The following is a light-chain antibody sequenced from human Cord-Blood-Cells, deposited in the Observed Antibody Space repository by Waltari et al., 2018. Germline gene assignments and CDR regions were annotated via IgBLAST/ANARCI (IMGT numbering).Light chain of an antibody. CDR3: CSYAGSSTWV. CDR1: SSDVGSYHL. CDR2: EVS. Sequence: QSALTQPASVSGSPGQSITIPCTGTSSDVGSYHLVSWYQQHPGKAPKLMIYEVSKRPSGVSNRFSGSKSGNTASLTISGLQAEDEADYYCCSYAGSSTWVFGGGTKLTVL. V-gene: IGLV2-23*02. J-gene: IGLJ3*02.